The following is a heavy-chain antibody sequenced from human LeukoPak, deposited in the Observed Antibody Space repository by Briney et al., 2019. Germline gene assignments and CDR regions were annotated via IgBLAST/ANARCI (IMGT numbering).Heavy chain of an antibody. CDR1: GGSISSGSYY. D-gene: IGHD4-17*01. CDR3: ARGLGYGDYWYYYYYMDV. J-gene: IGHJ6*03. CDR2: IYTSGST. Sequence: SETLSLTCTVSGGSISSGSYYWRWIRQPAGKGLEWIGRIYTSGSTNYSPSLKSRVTMSVDTSKNQFSLKLSSVTAADTAVYYCARGLGYGDYWYYYYYMDVWGKGTTVTVSS. V-gene: IGHV4-61*02.